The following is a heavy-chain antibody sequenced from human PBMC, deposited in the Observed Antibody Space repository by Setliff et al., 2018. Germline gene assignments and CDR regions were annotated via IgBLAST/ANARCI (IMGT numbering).Heavy chain of an antibody. D-gene: IGHD3-3*01. CDR3: ARCITIFGVVIPNAFDY. CDR1: GSSLSTSGVG. Sequence: GSGPTLVNPTQTLTLTCTFSGSSLSTSGVGVGWIHQPPGKALEWLALIYWDDDKRYSPSLKSRLTITKDTSKNQVVLTMTNMDPVDTATYYCARCITIFGVVIPNAFDYWGQGTLVTVSS. J-gene: IGHJ4*02. CDR2: IYWDDDK. V-gene: IGHV2-5*02.